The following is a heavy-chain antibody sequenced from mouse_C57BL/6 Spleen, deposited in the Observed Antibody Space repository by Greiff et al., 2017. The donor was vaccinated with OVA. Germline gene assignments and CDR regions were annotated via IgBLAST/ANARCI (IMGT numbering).Heavy chain of an antibody. Sequence: EVKLQQSGPELVKPGASVKISCKASGYTFTDYYMNWVKQSHGKSLEWIGDLNPNNGGTSYNQKFKGKATLTVEKSSSTAYMELRSLTSEDSAVYYCARGGGYYGSRVDYWGQGTTLTVSS. V-gene: IGHV1-26*01. D-gene: IGHD1-1*01. CDR1: GYTFTDYY. CDR3: ARGGGYYGSRVDY. J-gene: IGHJ2*01. CDR2: LNPNNGGT.